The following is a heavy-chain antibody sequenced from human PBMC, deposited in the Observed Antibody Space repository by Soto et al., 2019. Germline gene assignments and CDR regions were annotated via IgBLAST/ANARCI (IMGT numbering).Heavy chain of an antibody. Sequence: TLSLTCTVSGVSISSGDYYWSWIRQIPGKGLEWIGYIYYSENTYYNPSLKSRVAISGDTSKNQFSLKLSSVTAADTAVYYCVKGHSDSYYYFDYWGQGTLVTVSS. CDR1: GVSISSGDYY. CDR2: IYYSENT. D-gene: IGHD3-22*01. CDR3: VKGHSDSYYYFDY. J-gene: IGHJ4*02. V-gene: IGHV4-30-4*01.